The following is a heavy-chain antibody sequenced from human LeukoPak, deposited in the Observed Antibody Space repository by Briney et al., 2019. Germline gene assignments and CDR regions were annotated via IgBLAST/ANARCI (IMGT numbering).Heavy chain of an antibody. J-gene: IGHJ4*02. CDR1: GGSISSSSYY. Sequence: PSETLSLTCTVSGGSISSSSYYWGWIRQPPGKGLEWIGSIYYSGSTYYNPSLKSRVTISVDTSKNQFSLKLSSVTAADTAVYYCARRAYYYGSGSSLFDYWGQGTLVTVSS. D-gene: IGHD3-10*01. CDR2: IYYSGST. CDR3: ARRAYYYGSGSSLFDY. V-gene: IGHV4-39*01.